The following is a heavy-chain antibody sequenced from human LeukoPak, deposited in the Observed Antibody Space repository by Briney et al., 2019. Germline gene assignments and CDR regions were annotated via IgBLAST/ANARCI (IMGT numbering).Heavy chain of an antibody. Sequence: SSETLSLTCTVSGGSISSYYWSWIRQPPGKGLECIGYIYYSGSTNYNPSLKSRVTISVDTSKNQFSLKLSSVTAADTAVYYCARVAVGATFEVDPWGQGTLVTVSS. CDR3: ARVAVGATFEVDP. CDR2: IYYSGST. D-gene: IGHD1-26*01. V-gene: IGHV4-59*01. CDR1: GGSISSYY. J-gene: IGHJ5*02.